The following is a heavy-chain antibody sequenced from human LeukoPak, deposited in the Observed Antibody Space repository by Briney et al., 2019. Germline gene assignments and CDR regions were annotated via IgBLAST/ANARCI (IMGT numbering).Heavy chain of an antibody. CDR3: ARVNVLRYFDWSDPDAFDI. CDR1: GGSISSSSYY. J-gene: IGHJ3*02. Sequence: SETLSLTCTVSGGSISSSSYYWGWIRQPPGKGLEWIVSIYYSGSIYYNPSLKSRVTITVDTSKNQFSLKLSSVNAADTAVYYCARVNVLRYFDWSDPDAFDIWGQGTMVTVSS. D-gene: IGHD3-9*01. CDR2: IYYSGSI. V-gene: IGHV4-39*07.